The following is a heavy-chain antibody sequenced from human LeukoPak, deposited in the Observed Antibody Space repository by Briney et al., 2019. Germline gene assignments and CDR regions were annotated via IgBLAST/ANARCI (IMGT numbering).Heavy chain of an antibody. D-gene: IGHD1-1*01. Sequence: GGSLRLSCAASGFTFSDYNMNWVRQAPGKGLEWVSFISSRSSYIYYGDSVKGRFTISRDNAKNSLYLQMNSLRAEDTAVYYCARRGNAYFDYWGQGTLVTVSS. V-gene: IGHV3-21*01. CDR1: GFTFSDYN. CDR3: ARRGNAYFDY. CDR2: ISSRSSYI. J-gene: IGHJ4*02.